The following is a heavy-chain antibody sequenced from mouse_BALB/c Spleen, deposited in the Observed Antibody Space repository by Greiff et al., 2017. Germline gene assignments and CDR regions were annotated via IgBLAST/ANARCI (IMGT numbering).Heavy chain of an antibody. CDR1: GFTFSSYT. J-gene: IGHJ2*01. V-gene: IGHV5-12-2*01. CDR2: ISNGGGST. Sequence: EVKLVESGGGLVQPGGSLKLSCAASGFTFSSYTMSWVRQTPEKRLEWVAYISNGGGSTYYPDTVKGRFTISRDNAKNTLYLQMSSLKSEDTAMYYCARQGWSYFDYWGQGTTLTVSS. D-gene: IGHD2-3*01. CDR3: ARQGWSYFDY.